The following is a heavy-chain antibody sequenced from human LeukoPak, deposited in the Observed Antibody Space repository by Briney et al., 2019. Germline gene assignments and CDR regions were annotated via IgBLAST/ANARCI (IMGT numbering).Heavy chain of an antibody. D-gene: IGHD3-22*01. CDR3: ARGYYYDSSGYYFDAFDI. V-gene: IGHV4-34*01. J-gene: IGHJ3*02. CDR1: GGSFSGYY. Sequence: PSETLSLTCAVYGGSFSGYYWSWIRQPPGKGLEWIGEINHSGSTNYNPSLKSRVTISVDTSKNQFSLKLSSVTAADTAVYYCARGYYYDSSGYYFDAFDIWGQGTMVTASS. CDR2: INHSGST.